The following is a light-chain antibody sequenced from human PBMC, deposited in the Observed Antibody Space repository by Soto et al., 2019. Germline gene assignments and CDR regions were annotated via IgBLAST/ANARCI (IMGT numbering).Light chain of an antibody. CDR3: QQYDNVHSVT. Sequence: DIQMTQSPSSLSASVGDRVTITCQASRDIKKYLNWYQQKPGKAPKLLIYDASTLTTGVPSRFSGSGSGADFTFTINSLQPEDIATYYCQQYDNVHSVTFGGGTKVEIK. J-gene: IGKJ4*01. CDR1: RDIKKY. CDR2: DAS. V-gene: IGKV1-33*01.